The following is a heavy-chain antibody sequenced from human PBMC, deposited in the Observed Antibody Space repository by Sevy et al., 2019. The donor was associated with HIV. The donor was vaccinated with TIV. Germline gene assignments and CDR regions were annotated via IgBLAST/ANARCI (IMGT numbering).Heavy chain of an antibody. Sequence: GGSLRLSCAASGFTVGTYWMSWVRQAPGKGLQWVASIKQDESEKNYVDSVKGLFTISRDNAKNSLALQMNSLRAEDTAVYYCARDLIVPTGMFYYGMDVWGQGTTVTVSS. CDR3: ARDLIVPTGMFYYGMDV. J-gene: IGHJ6*02. V-gene: IGHV3-7*01. CDR2: IKQDESEK. CDR1: GFTVGTYW. D-gene: IGHD2-2*01.